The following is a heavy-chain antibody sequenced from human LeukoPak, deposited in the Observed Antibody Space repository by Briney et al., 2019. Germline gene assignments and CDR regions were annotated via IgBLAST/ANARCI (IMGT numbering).Heavy chain of an antibody. J-gene: IGHJ4*02. CDR3: ARLISGVGYFDS. D-gene: IGHD3-10*01. CDR2: IYYSGST. Sequence: PSETLSLTCAVYGGSFSGYYWSWIRQPPGKGLEWIGYIYYSGSTNYNPSLKSRVTISVDTSNNQFSLKLSSVTAADTAVYYCARLISGVGYFDSWGQGTLVTASS. V-gene: IGHV4-59*08. CDR1: GGSFSGYY.